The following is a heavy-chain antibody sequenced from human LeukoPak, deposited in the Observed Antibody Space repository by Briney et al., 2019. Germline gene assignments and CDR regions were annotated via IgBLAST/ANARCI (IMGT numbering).Heavy chain of an antibody. J-gene: IGHJ3*02. V-gene: IGHV1-46*01. D-gene: IGHD4-23*01. Sequence: ASVKVSCKTSGYTFTSYYIHWVRQAPGQGLEWMGIINPSGGSTAYAQKFQGRVTMTRDTSTNTVYMELSSLRSEDTAVYYCVRPTTVGNAFHIWGQGTMVTVSS. CDR2: INPSGGST. CDR1: GYTFTSYY. CDR3: VRPTTVGNAFHI.